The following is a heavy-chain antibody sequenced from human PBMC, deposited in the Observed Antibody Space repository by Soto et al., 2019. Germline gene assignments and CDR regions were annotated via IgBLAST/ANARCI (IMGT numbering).Heavy chain of an antibody. J-gene: IGHJ4*02. D-gene: IGHD1-1*01. CDR3: ARDRDWNLDY. V-gene: IGHV1-18*01. CDR2: IYIDDT. CDR1: GYTFSNYG. Sequence: QVQLVQSGAEVKKPGASVKVSCKASGYTFSNYGFSWLRQAPGQGLEWMGWIYIDDTKYAQNLQGRVTMTTDTSTITIYMELRSLTSDDTAVYYCARDRDWNLDYWGQGTLVTVSS.